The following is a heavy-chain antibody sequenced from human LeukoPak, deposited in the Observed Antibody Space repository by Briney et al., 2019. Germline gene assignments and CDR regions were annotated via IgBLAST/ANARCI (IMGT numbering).Heavy chain of an antibody. CDR3: VRVDNGGNYFDY. V-gene: IGHV4-34*01. J-gene: IGHJ4*02. D-gene: IGHD4-23*01. Sequence: SETLSLTCAVYGGSFSVYHWSWIRQPPGKGLEWIGSIYYSGSTYYNPSLKSRVTISVDTSKNQFSLKLSSVTAADTAVYYCVRVDNGGNYFDYWGQGTLVTVSS. CDR2: IYYSGST. CDR1: GGSFSVYH.